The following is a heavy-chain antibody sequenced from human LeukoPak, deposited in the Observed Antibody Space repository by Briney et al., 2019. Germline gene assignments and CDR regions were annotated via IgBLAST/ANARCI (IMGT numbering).Heavy chain of an antibody. Sequence: GGSLRLSCEASGFTFSSHWMSWVRQAPGKGLEWVAIIKQDGSEKDYVDSVTGRFTISRDNAKNSLYLQMNSLRDEDTAVYFCARDTSAWRYGMDVWGQGTTVTVSS. J-gene: IGHJ6*02. D-gene: IGHD6-19*01. V-gene: IGHV3-7*01. CDR1: GFTFSSHW. CDR2: IKQDGSEK. CDR3: ARDTSAWRYGMDV.